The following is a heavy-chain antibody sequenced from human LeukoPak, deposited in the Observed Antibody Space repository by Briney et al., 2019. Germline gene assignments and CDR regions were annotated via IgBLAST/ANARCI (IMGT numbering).Heavy chain of an antibody. CDR3: ARGDLYSYEVVHGMDV. V-gene: IGHV3-30*02. J-gene: IGHJ6*02. CDR2: IRYDGSNK. D-gene: IGHD5-18*01. Sequence: GGSLRLSCAASGFTFSSYGMHWVRQAPGKGLEWVAFIRYDGSNKYYADSVKGRFTISRDNAKNSLYLQMNSLRAEDTAVYYCARGDLYSYEVVHGMDVWGQGTTVTVSS. CDR1: GFTFSSYG.